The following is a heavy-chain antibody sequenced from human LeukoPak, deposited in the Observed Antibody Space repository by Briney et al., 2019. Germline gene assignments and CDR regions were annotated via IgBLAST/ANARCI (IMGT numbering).Heavy chain of an antibody. CDR3: ASTQNSSSWYYYYYGMDV. Sequence: GASVTVSCKASGYTFTSYDINWVRQATGQGLEWMGWMNPNSGNTGYAQKFQGRVTMTRNTSISTAYMELSSLRSEDTAVYYCASTQNSSSWYYYYYGMDVWGQGTTVTVPS. CDR1: GYTFTSYD. J-gene: IGHJ6*02. CDR2: MNPNSGNT. D-gene: IGHD6-13*01. V-gene: IGHV1-8*01.